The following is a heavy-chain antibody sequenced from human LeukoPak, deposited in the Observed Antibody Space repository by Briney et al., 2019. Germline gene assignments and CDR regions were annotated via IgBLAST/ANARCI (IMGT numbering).Heavy chain of an antibody. CDR1: GGSISSYY. CDR2: IHYRGST. D-gene: IGHD2-8*01. J-gene: IGHJ4*02. Sequence: SETLSLTCTVSGGSISSYYWSWIRQPPGKGLEWIGYIHYRGSTNYNPSLKSRVSISVDTSKNQFSLKLSSVTAADTAVYYCARRRFVRGPDVVNPFDYWGQGTLVTVSS. CDR3: ARRRFVRGPDVVNPFDY. V-gene: IGHV4-59*08.